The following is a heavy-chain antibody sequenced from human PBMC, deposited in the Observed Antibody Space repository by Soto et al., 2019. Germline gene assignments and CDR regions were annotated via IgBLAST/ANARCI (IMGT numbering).Heavy chain of an antibody. D-gene: IGHD1-26*01. J-gene: IGHJ4*02. CDR1: GFTFSRYA. CDR2: ISGSGGSI. CDR3: AKDAGIVGAIYYFDY. V-gene: IGHV3-23*01. Sequence: GAALRLSCAAPGFTFSRYAMSWVCLAQGKGLEWVSAISGSGGSIYYADCVKGRFTISRDDSKNTLYLQMSSLRAVDTAVYYCAKDAGIVGAIYYFDYWGQGTLVTVSS.